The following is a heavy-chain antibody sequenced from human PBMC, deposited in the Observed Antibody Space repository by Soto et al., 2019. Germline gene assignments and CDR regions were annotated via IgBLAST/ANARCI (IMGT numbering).Heavy chain of an antibody. J-gene: IGHJ3*02. CDR3: AREGNYGNHHDGFDI. V-gene: IGHV3-74*01. Sequence: EVQLVESGGGLVQPGGSLRLSCAASGFTFSSYWMHWVRQAPGKGLVWVSRVNSDVSSTNYADSVKGRFTISRDNAKDTLYLQMKSLRAEDTAVYYCAREGNYGNHHDGFDIWGQGTMVTVSS. CDR2: VNSDVSST. CDR1: GFTFSSYW. D-gene: IGHD1-7*01.